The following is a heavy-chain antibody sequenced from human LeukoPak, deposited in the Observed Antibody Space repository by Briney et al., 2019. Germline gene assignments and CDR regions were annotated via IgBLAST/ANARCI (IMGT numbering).Heavy chain of an antibody. CDR2: ISGSGGST. CDR3: AKEGPNSGYDWVVDYYYGMDV. V-gene: IGHV3-23*01. Sequence: GGSLRLSCAASGSTFSSYAMSWVRQAPGKGLEWVSAISGSGGSTYYADSVKGRFTISRDNSKNTLYLQMNSLRAEDTAVYYCAKEGPNSGYDWVVDYYYGMDVWGQGTTVTVSS. J-gene: IGHJ6*02. D-gene: IGHD5-12*01. CDR1: GSTFSSYA.